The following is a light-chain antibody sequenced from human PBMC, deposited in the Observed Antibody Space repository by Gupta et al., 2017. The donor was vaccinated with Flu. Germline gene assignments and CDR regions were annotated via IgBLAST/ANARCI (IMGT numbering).Light chain of an antibody. J-gene: IGKJ1*01. CDR2: MAS. V-gene: IGKV1-5*03. CDR3: IHYNAYRT. CDR1: NSISSW. Sequence: VGDTVTITGRASNSISSWLAWYQQKPVKVPKLLIYMASTLETGVPSRFSGSGPGTEFALTISSLQPDDFAIYYCIHYNAYRTFGQGTKVEI.